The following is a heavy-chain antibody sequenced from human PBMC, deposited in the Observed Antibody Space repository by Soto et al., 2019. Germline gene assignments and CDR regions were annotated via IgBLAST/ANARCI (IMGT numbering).Heavy chain of an antibody. CDR1: GYTFTSYG. CDR2: LSAYNGNT. CDR3: ARPIVVVPAAMLVYYYGMDV. D-gene: IGHD2-2*01. Sequence: QVQLVQSGAEVKKPGASVKVSCKASGYTFTSYGLSGVRQAPGQGLDWRGWLSAYNGNTNYAQQLQGRVTMTTDTSTSIDYMELRSMRSGDTAVYYCARPIVVVPAAMLVYYYGMDVWGQGTTVTVSS. V-gene: IGHV1-18*01. J-gene: IGHJ6*02.